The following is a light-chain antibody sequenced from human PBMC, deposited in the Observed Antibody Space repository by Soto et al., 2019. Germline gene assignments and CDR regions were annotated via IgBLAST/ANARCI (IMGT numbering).Light chain of an antibody. CDR1: QSVLHSSNNKNY. Sequence: DIVMTQSPDSLAVSLGERATINCKSSQSVLHSSNNKNYLSWYQQKPGQPPKLVIYWASTRESGVPDRFSGSGSGTDFTLTISSLQAEDVAVYYCQQHYSSPWTFGQGTKVDI. J-gene: IGKJ1*01. V-gene: IGKV4-1*01. CDR3: QQHYSSPWT. CDR2: WAS.